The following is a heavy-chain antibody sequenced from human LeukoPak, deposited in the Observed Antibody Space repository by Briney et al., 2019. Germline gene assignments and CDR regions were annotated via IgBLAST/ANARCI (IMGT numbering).Heavy chain of an antibody. D-gene: IGHD5-18*01. J-gene: IGHJ6*02. V-gene: IGHV1-2*02. Sequence: VAAVKVSSKASGYTLTGLFNDWVGEAPGPGMGWIGWINPNIGAPKKSKKFQGRVTMTRDTSISTAYMELSRLRSDDTAVYYCARDDPPRGYSYGCLEGRHYYYYGMDVWGQGTTVTVSS. CDR1: GYTLTGLF. CDR2: INPNIGAP. CDR3: ARDDPPRGYSYGCLEGRHYYYYGMDV.